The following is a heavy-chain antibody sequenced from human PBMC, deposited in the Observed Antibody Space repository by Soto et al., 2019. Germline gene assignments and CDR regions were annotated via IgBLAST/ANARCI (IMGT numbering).Heavy chain of an antibody. CDR2: TFTGGST. D-gene: IGHD1-26*01. J-gene: IGHJ6*02. CDR3: AKKPPSSIQGWAFGMDV. CDR1: GVSLTTNY. V-gene: IGHV3-53*01. Sequence: PEGSLRLSCLASGVSLTTNYIIWVRQPPGKGLEWVSTTFTGGSTHYADSVKGRFSISRDNSKNAVYLQMNNLRVEDTAVYYCAKKPPSSIQGWAFGMDVWGQGTTVTVSS.